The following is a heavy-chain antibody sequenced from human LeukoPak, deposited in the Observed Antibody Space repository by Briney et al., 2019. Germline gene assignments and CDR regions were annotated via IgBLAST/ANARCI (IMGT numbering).Heavy chain of an antibody. J-gene: IGHJ4*02. D-gene: IGHD4-11*01. V-gene: IGHV4-31*03. CDR3: TVGPHHYFDS. CDR2: ISYSGST. CDR1: GGSINSGGYY. Sequence: SETLSLTCTVSGGSINSGGYYWSWIRQHPGKGLEWTGYISYSGSTYYNPSLKSRVTISLDTSRNQFSLRLSSVSTADTAVYFCTVGPHHYFDSWGQGTLVTVSS.